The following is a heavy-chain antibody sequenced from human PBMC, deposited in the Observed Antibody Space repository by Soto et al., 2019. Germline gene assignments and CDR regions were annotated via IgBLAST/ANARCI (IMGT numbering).Heavy chain of an antibody. CDR3: AEDRGVDYVWGSYFDY. CDR2: ISGSGGST. CDR1: GFTFSSYA. V-gene: IGHV3-23*01. D-gene: IGHD3-16*01. Sequence: EVQLLESGGGLVQPGGSLRLSCAASGFTFSSYAMSWVRQAPGKGLEWVSAISGSGGSTYYADSVKGRFTISRDNSKDTLYLQMNSLRGGDTAVYYCAEDRGVDYVWGSYFDYWGQGTLVNVSS. J-gene: IGHJ4*02.